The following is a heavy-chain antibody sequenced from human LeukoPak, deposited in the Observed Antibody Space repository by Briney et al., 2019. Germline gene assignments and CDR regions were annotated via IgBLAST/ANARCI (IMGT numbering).Heavy chain of an antibody. J-gene: IGHJ3*02. Sequence: GRSLRLSCAASGFTFDDYAMYWVRHAPGKGLEWVSGISWNSDTLDYADSVKGRFTISRDNAKSSLYLQMNSLRAEGTALYYCAKCRVVLAVLDAFDIWGQGTLVTVSS. CDR2: ISWNSDTL. D-gene: IGHD2-15*01. CDR3: AKCRVVLAVLDAFDI. V-gene: IGHV3-9*01. CDR1: GFTFDDYA.